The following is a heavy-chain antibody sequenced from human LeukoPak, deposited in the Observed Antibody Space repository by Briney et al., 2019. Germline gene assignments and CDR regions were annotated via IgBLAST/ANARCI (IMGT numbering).Heavy chain of an antibody. J-gene: IGHJ4*02. CDR2: IYYSGST. CDR1: GGSISSSSYY. V-gene: IGHV4-39*01. D-gene: IGHD3-3*01. CDR3: ARILSSYNDFWSGYYTGGGYYFDY. Sequence: PSETLPLTCTVSGGSISSSSYYWGWIRQPPGKGLEWIGSIYYSGSTYYNPSLKSRVTISVDKSKNQFSLKLSSVTAADTAVYYCARILSSYNDFWSGYYTGGGYYFDYWGQGTLVTVSS.